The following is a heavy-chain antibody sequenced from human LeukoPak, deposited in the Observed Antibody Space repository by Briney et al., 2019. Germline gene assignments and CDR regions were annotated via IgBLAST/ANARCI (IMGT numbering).Heavy chain of an antibody. J-gene: IGHJ4*02. D-gene: IGHD3-10*01. CDR3: ARGKNSFDY. Sequence: SETLSLTCTVSDGSISSSSYYWGWIRQPPGKGLEWIGSIYYTGITYKNPSLKSRLTISIDTSKNQFSLKLSSVTAADTAVYYCARGKNSFDYWGQGTLVTVSS. V-gene: IGHV4-39*07. CDR1: DGSISSSSYY. CDR2: IYYTGIT.